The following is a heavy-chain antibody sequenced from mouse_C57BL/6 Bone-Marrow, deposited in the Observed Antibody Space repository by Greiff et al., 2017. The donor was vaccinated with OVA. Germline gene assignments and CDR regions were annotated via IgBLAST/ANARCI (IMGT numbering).Heavy chain of an antibody. CDR1: GFTFSSYA. V-gene: IGHV5-4*03. D-gene: IGHD4-1*01. Sequence: EVMLVESGGGLVKPGGSLKLSCAASGFTFSSYAMSWVRQTPEKRLEWVATISDGGSYTYYPDNVKGRFTISRDNAKNNLYLQMSHLKSEDTAMYYCGSRLTGTRGFAYWGQGTLVTVSA. J-gene: IGHJ3*01. CDR2: ISDGGSYT. CDR3: GSRLTGTRGFAY.